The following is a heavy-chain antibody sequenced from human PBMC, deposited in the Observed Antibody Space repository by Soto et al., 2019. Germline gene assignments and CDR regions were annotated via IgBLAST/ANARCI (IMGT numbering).Heavy chain of an antibody. Sequence: SETLSLTCTVSGGSIRSSSYYWGWIRQPPGKGLEWIGSIYYIGNTYYNPSLKSRVTISIDTSKNQFSLKLSSVTAADTAVYYCARPTNTAYCSGDGCYYRNWFHPWGQGTLVTVSS. J-gene: IGHJ5*02. V-gene: IGHV4-39*01. D-gene: IGHD2-15*01. CDR2: IYYIGNT. CDR3: ARPTNTAYCSGDGCYYRNWFHP. CDR1: GGSIRSSSYY.